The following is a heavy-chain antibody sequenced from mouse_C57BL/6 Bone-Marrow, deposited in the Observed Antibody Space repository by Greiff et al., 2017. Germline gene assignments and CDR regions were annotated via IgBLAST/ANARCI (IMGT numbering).Heavy chain of an antibody. J-gene: IGHJ3*01. CDR2: IDPENGDT. Sequence: VQLKQSGAELVRPGASVKLSCTASGFNIKDDYMHWVKQRPEQGLEWIGRIDPENGDTEYASKFQGKATITVDTSSNTAYLQLSSLASEDTAVYYCTRIAYWGQGTLVTVSA. CDR3: TRIAY. CDR1: GFNIKDDY. V-gene: IGHV14-4*01.